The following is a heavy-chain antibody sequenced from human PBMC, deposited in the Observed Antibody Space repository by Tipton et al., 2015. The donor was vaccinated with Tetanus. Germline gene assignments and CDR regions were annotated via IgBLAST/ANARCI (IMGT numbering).Heavy chain of an antibody. V-gene: IGHV3-7*01. D-gene: IGHD1-14*01. CDR2: LKHDATEE. CDR1: GFAFSSYL. J-gene: IGHJ4*02. CDR3: ARDVTGTASGRR. Sequence: SLRLSCAASGFAFSSYLMTWVRQAPGKGLELVASLKHDATEEYYVDSVKGRFAISRDNAGNLLFLQMNGLRVEDTAVYYCARDVTGTASGRRWGQGTLVTVSS.